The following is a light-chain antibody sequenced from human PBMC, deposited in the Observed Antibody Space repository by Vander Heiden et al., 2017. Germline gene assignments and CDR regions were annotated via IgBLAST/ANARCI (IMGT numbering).Light chain of an antibody. J-gene: IGKJ5*01. CDR1: ENINTL. Sequence: DIQMTQSPSSVSAFVGDRVTITCRASENINTLLAWYQQKPGKAPKLLIYTATGLQSGVPSRFSGSGSGTDFTLTIDNLQPEDFATYYCQQTTIFPRTFGQGTRLEIK. CDR3: QQTTIFPRT. V-gene: IGKV1D-12*01. CDR2: TAT.